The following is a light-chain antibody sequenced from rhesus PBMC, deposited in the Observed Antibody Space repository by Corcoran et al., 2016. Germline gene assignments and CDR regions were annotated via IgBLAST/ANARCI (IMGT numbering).Light chain of an antibody. V-gene: IGKV1-22*01. Sequence: DIQMTQSPSSLSASIGDTVIITCRASQSISNYLAWYQQIPGKAPKLLIYRASTLQSGVPSRLTGRGSGSEFTLTISGLQSEDFATYYCQQYSGSPLYGFGQGTKVDIK. CDR2: RAS. J-gene: IGKJ2*01. CDR1: QSISNY. CDR3: QQYSGSPLYG.